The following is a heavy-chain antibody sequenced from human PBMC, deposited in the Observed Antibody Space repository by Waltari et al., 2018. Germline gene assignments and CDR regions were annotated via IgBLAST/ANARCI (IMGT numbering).Heavy chain of an antibody. D-gene: IGHD3-9*01. CDR1: GFPFSSYW. CDR3: ARWGYDILPH. Sequence: EVQLVESGGGLVQPGGSLRLSCAASGFPFSSYWLHGVRQAPGKGLVWVSRINSDGSSTSYADSVKGRFTISRDNAKNTLYLQMNSLRAEDTAVYYCARWGYDILPHWGQGTLVTVSS. CDR2: INSDGSST. V-gene: IGHV3-74*01. J-gene: IGHJ4*02.